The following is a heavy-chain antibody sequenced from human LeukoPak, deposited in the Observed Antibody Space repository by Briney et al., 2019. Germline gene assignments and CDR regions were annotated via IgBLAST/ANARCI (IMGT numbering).Heavy chain of an antibody. J-gene: IGHJ4*02. Sequence: SVKVSCKASGGTFSSYAISWVRQAPGQGLEWMGGIIPIFGTANYAQKFQGRVTITADESTSTAYMELSSLRSEDTAVYYCASDGDSRDGLASHWGQGTLVTVSS. CDR1: GGTFSSYA. CDR3: ASDGDSRDGLASH. D-gene: IGHD5-24*01. CDR2: IIPIFGTA. V-gene: IGHV1-69*13.